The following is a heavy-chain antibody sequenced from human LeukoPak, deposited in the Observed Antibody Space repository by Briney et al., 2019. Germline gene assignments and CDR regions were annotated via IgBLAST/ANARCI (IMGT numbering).Heavy chain of an antibody. CDR1: GGSISSGGYS. Sequence: SETLSLTCAVSGGSISSGGYSWSWIRQPPGKGLEWIGYIYHSGSTYYNPSLKSRVTISVDRSKNQFSLKLGSVTAADTAVYYCARDRISGWFDPWGQGTLVTVSS. D-gene: IGHD3-10*01. CDR2: IYHSGST. V-gene: IGHV4-30-2*01. J-gene: IGHJ5*02. CDR3: ARDRISGWFDP.